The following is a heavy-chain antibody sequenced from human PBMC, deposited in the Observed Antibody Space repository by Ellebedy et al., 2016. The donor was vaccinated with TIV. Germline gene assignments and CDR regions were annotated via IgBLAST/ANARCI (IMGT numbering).Heavy chain of an antibody. CDR2: ITVYNGDT. V-gene: IGHV1-18*01. CDR1: GYTFTRYS. D-gene: IGHD3-16*01. J-gene: IGHJ3*01. Sequence: ASVKVSXXASGYTFTRYSITWVRQAPGQGLEWMGGITVYNGDTIYAQNLRGRVSTTIDTSATTAYMELRSLTSDDTAVYYCAMTTTTWGAFDLWGQGTMISVSS. CDR3: AMTTTTWGAFDL.